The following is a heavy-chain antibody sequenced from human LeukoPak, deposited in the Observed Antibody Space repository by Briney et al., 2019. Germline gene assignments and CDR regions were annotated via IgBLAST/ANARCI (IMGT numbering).Heavy chain of an antibody. Sequence: PGGSLRLSCPASGCTFSSYTMSWVRQAPGKRLEWVSSISSSSSYIYYADSVKGRFAISRDNAKNSLYLQMNSLRAEDTAVYYCARDSDYSGYNRPFGYWGQGALVTVSS. J-gene: IGHJ4*02. CDR2: ISSSSSYI. D-gene: IGHD5-12*01. V-gene: IGHV3-21*01. CDR1: GCTFSSYT. CDR3: ARDSDYSGYNRPFGY.